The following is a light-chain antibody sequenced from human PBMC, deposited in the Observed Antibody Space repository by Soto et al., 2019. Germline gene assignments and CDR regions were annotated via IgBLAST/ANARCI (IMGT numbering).Light chain of an antibody. CDR1: SSDVGGYDY. CDR3: SSYTTRSSVV. Sequence: QSPLTHPASVSWSPGHSITIACTGTSSDVGGYDYVSWYQHHPGKAPKLMIYDVSNRPSGVSNRFSGSKSANTASLTISGLQAADEADYYCSSYTTRSSVVFGGGTKVTI. CDR2: DVS. J-gene: IGLJ2*01. V-gene: IGLV2-14*03.